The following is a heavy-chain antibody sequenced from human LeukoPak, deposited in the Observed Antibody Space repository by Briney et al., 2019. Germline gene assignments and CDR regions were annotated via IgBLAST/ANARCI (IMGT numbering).Heavy chain of an antibody. CDR1: GFTFNTYP. V-gene: IGHV3-30*04. CDR3: ARGGSGWYFDN. CDR2: ISSDSKNE. Sequence: GGSLTLSCAASGFTFNTYPIYWVRQAPGKGLEGVTVISSDSKNEYYADSVKGRFTISRDNSKNTLYLQMNSLGPEDTDVEYCARGGSGWYFDNWGQGTLDTVSS. J-gene: IGHJ4*02. D-gene: IGHD6-19*01.